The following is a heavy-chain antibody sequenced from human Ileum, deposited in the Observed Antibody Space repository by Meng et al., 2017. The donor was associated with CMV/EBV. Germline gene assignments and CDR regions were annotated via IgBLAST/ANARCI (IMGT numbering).Heavy chain of an antibody. CDR2: ISSSGSTI. CDR1: GFTFSDYY. J-gene: IGHJ6*02. CDR3: ARGADDHNNWYYGVDV. V-gene: IGHV3-11*04. Sequence: GESLKISCAASGFTFSDYYMSWIRQAPGKGLEWVSYISSSGSTIYYADSVKGRFTISRDNAKNSLYLQMNSLRAEDTAVFYCARGADDHNNWYYGVDVWGQGTTVTVSS. D-gene: IGHD1-1*01.